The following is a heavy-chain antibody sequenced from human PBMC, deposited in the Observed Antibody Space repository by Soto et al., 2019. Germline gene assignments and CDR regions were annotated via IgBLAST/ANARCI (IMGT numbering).Heavy chain of an antibody. D-gene: IGHD2-15*01. Sequence: ASVEASRAPCGYTFTGYYMRCVRQAPGQGLDWMGWINPNSGGTNYAQKFQGRVTMTRDTSISTAYMELSRLRSDDTAVYYCARALNLGYCSGGSCYSDPAAPWGQGTLVTGSS. CDR1: GYTFTGYY. CDR3: ARALNLGYCSGGSCYSDPAAP. J-gene: IGHJ5*02. CDR2: INPNSGGT. V-gene: IGHV1-2*02.